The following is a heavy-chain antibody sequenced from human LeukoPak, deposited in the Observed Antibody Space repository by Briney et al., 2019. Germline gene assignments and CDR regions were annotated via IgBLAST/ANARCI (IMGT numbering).Heavy chain of an antibody. J-gene: IGHJ3*01. V-gene: IGHV3-74*01. CDR3: VVVVEPPDSDGFDV. D-gene: IGHD1-14*01. Sequence: QPGGSLRLSCAASGFTFGNSWVHWVRQAPGKGLVWDSLINADGSTATYADSVKGRFTISRDNARNTLSLQMNSLTIEDTAVYYCVVVVEPPDSDGFDVWGQGTMITVSS. CDR1: GFTFGNSW. CDR2: INADGSTA.